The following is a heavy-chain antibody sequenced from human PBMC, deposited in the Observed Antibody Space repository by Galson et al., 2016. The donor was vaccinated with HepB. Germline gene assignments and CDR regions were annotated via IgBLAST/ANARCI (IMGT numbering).Heavy chain of an antibody. CDR3: ARDDSGGWYGFHYGMDV. D-gene: IGHD6-19*01. CDR1: GASISGYY. Sequence: VTLSLPCPVSGASISGYYLRWIRQPPGKGLEWIGYIYYSGRTNYNPSLKSRVTISVDTSKNQFSLKLSSVTAADTAVYYCARDDSGGWYGFHYGMDVWGQGTTVTVSS. J-gene: IGHJ6*02. CDR2: IYYSGRT. V-gene: IGHV4-59*01.